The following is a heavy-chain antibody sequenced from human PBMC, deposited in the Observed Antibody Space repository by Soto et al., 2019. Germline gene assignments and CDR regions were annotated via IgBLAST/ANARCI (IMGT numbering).Heavy chain of an antibody. CDR3: AKDRDDYGNYDVDS. V-gene: IGHV3-23*01. D-gene: IGHD1-7*01. CDR1: GFTFTNYA. J-gene: IGHJ4*02. Sequence: EVQLLESGGGLVQPGGTLRLSCAASGFTFTNYAMTWVRQAPGKGLEWVLTGSGSGSGGSTNYADSVKGRFTIYRYNSHTTPYLQMNSLRGADTAVYYCAKDRDDYGNYDVDSWGQGTLVTVSS. CDR2: GSGSGGST.